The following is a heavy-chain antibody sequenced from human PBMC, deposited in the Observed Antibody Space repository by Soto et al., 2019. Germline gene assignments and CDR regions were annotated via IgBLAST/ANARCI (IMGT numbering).Heavy chain of an antibody. D-gene: IGHD3-3*01. Sequence: ASVKVSCKVSGYTLTELSMHWVRQAPGKGLEWMGGFDPEDGETIYAQKFQGRVTMTEDTSTDTAYMELSSLRSEDTAVYYCATGYRRSGYYIEGAFDIWGQGTMVTVSS. CDR2: FDPEDGET. CDR3: ATGYRRSGYYIEGAFDI. V-gene: IGHV1-24*01. CDR1: GYTLTELS. J-gene: IGHJ3*02.